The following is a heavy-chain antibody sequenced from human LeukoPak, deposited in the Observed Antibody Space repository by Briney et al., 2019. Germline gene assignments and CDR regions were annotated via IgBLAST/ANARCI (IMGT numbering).Heavy chain of an antibody. D-gene: IGHD5-12*01. Sequence: ASVKVSCKASGYTFTSYDINWVRQATGQGLEWMGWMNPNSGSTGYAQKFQGRVTITRNTSISTAYLELSGLRSEDTPVYYRARGRSPGYPSHFEYWGQGTLVTVSS. CDR1: GYTFTSYD. V-gene: IGHV1-8*03. CDR3: ARGRSPGYPSHFEY. J-gene: IGHJ4*02. CDR2: MNPNSGST.